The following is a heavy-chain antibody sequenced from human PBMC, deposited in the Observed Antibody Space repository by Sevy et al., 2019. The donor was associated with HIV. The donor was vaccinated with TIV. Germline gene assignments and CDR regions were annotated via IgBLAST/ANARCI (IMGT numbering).Heavy chain of an antibody. D-gene: IGHD3-16*01. CDR1: GFTLSDYY. J-gene: IGHJ6*02. CDR2: MSGSDDSCGDATI. V-gene: IGHV3-11*01. CDR3: ARDHVKDGKGGDYYYHAMDV. Sequence: GGSLRISCTASGFTLSDYYISWIRQAPGKGLQWISYMSGSDDSCGDATIYYAEAVKGRFTISRDNAKNSLYLQMSSLRADDTAVYYCARDHVKDGKGGDYYYHAMDVWGRGTTVTVSS.